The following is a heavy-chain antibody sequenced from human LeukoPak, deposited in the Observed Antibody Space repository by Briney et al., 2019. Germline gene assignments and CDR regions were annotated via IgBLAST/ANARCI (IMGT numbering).Heavy chain of an antibody. Sequence: SETLSLTCTVSGGSISSGGYYWSWIRQHPGKGLEWIGYIYYSGSTYYNPSLKSRVTISVDTSKNQFSLKLSSVTAADTAVYYCVSYCGGDCYGNYFDYWGQGTLVTVSS. J-gene: IGHJ4*02. V-gene: IGHV4-31*03. CDR3: VSYCGGDCYGNYFDY. CDR2: IYYSGST. D-gene: IGHD2-21*02. CDR1: GGSISSGGYY.